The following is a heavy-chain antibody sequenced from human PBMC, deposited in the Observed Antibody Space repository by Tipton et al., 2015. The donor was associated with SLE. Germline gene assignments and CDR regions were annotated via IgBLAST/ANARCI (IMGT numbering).Heavy chain of an antibody. CDR1: GGAITIGYY. CDR2: IYHSGST. Sequence: TLSLTCTVSGGAITIGYYWGWIRQPPGKGLEWIGEIYHSGSTNYKPSLKSRVIISVDKSKNQFSLKLTSVNAADTAVYYCARYANWGQLHYFDYWGQGTLVTVSS. CDR3: ARYANWGQLHYFDY. D-gene: IGHD7-27*01. V-gene: IGHV4-38-2*02. J-gene: IGHJ4*02.